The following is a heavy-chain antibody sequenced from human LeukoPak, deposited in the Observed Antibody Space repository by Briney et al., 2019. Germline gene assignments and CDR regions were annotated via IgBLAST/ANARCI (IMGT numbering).Heavy chain of an antibody. D-gene: IGHD2-15*01. CDR1: GGSMSSSSYY. CDR2: IHYSGST. CDR3: PRRLLGYCSGGSCYSGYFQH. V-gene: IGHV4-39*07. J-gene: IGHJ1*01. Sequence: WETLSLTCPVSGGSMSSSSYYWGWIRQPPGKGLEWVVSIHYSGSTHYIPSLKSRVTISVVTSKNRFSLKLSSVTAADTAVYYCPRRLLGYCSGGSCYSGYFQHWGQGTLVTVSS.